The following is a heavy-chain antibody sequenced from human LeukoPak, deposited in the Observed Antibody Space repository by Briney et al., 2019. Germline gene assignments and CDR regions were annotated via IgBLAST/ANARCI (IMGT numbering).Heavy chain of an antibody. CDR1: GFTFSSYA. CDR3: ATETAGFDY. D-gene: IGHD5-18*01. CDR2: ISGSGGST. Sequence: SGGSLRLSCAASGFTFSSYAMSWVRQAPEKGLEWVSVISGSGGSTHFAESVKGRFTISRDNSKNTLYLQMNSLRAEDTAVYYCATETAGFDYWGQGTLVTVSS. J-gene: IGHJ4*02. V-gene: IGHV3-23*01.